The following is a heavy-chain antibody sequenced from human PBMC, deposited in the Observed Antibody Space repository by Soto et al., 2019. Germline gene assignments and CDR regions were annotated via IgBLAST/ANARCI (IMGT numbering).Heavy chain of an antibody. J-gene: IGHJ4*02. CDR3: ARGPASFHLDN. Sequence: ASVKVSCKASGYTFTNYVMYWVRQAPGQSLEWVGWINAASGNTKYSQKFQDRVTLTRDTSATTVFMEMSSLGLEDTAVYFCARGPASFHLDNWGRGTPVTVSS. V-gene: IGHV1-3*01. D-gene: IGHD3-16*02. CDR2: INAASGNT. CDR1: GYTFTNYV.